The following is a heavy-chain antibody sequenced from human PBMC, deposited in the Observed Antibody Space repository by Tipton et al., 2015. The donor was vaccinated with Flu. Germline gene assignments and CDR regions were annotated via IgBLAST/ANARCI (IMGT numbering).Heavy chain of an antibody. CDR1: GFTFDDYA. CDR2: ISWNSGSI. CDR3: AKDRSAAGRNAFDI. Sequence: SLRLSCAASGFTFDDYAMHWVRQAPGKGLEWVSGISWNSGSIGYADSVKGRFTISRDNAKNSLYLQMNSLRAEDTALYYCAKDRSAAGRNAFDIWGQGTMVTVSS. D-gene: IGHD6-13*01. V-gene: IGHV3-9*01. J-gene: IGHJ3*02.